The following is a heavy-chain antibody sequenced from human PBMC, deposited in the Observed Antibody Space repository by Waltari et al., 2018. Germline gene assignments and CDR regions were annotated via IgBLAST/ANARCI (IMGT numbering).Heavy chain of an antibody. J-gene: IGHJ4*02. CDR3: ARQDSSGWYYFDY. V-gene: IGHV4-59*01. CDR2: IYYSGST. D-gene: IGHD6-19*01. Sequence: QVQLQESGPGLVKPSETLSLTCTVSGGSISSYYWSWIRQPPGKGLEWIGYIYYSGSTNYNPSLKSRVTISVDTSKNQFSLKLSSVTAADTAVYYCARQDSSGWYYFDYWGQGTLVTVSS. CDR1: GGSISSYY.